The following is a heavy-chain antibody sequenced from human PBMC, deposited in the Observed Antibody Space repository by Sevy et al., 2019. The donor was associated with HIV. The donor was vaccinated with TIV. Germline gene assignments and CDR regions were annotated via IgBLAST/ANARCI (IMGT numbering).Heavy chain of an antibody. J-gene: IGHJ4*02. CDR2: ISSSGSTI. Sequence: GGSLRLSCAASGFTFSSYEMNWVRQAPGKGLEWVSYISSSGSTIYYADSVKGRFIISRDNAKNSLYLQMNSLRAEDTAVYYCARDPGIQLWPHYFDYWGQGTLVTVSS. CDR1: GFTFSSYE. D-gene: IGHD5-18*01. CDR3: ARDPGIQLWPHYFDY. V-gene: IGHV3-48*03.